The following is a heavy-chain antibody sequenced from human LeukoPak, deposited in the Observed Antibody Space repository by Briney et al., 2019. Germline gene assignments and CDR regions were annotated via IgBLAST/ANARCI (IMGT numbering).Heavy chain of an antibody. D-gene: IGHD3-22*01. CDR3: AKEYYDSSGSLVALTPSAFEI. Sequence: GGSLRLSCAASGFTFSSYGISSYGMHWVRQAPGKGLEWVAFIRYDGSNKYYADSVKGRFTISRDNSKNTLYLQMNSLRAEDTAVYYCAKEYYDSSGSLVALTPSAFEIWGQGTMVTVSS. J-gene: IGHJ3*02. CDR1: GFTFSSYGISSYG. V-gene: IGHV3-30*02. CDR2: IRYDGSNK.